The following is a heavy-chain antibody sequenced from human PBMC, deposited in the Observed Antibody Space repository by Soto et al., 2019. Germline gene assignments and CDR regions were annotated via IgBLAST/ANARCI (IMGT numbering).Heavy chain of an antibody. CDR2: IIPIFGTA. CDR1: RVTFSSYA. CDR3: ASLVGGMDV. V-gene: IGHV1-69*13. J-gene: IGHJ6*02. Sequence: PVKVSCKASRVTFSSYAISWVRQAPGQGLEWMGGIIPIFGTANYAQKFQGRVTITADESTSTAYMELSSLRSEDTAVYHCASLVGGMDVWGQGTTVTVSS.